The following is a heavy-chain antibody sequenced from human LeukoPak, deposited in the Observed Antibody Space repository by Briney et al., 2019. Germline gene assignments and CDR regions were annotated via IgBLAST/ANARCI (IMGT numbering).Heavy chain of an antibody. V-gene: IGHV4-39*07. J-gene: IGHJ4*02. CDR1: GGSISTNTYY. CDR2: IHHRGTT. D-gene: IGHD3-10*01. CDR3: AWVTYNGYQHFDY. Sequence: SETLSLTCIVSGGSISTNTYYWGWIRLPPGKGLEWIGEIHHRGTTYYNPSLRSRVTISVDTSKNQFSLRLTSVTAADTAVYYCAWVTYNGYQHFDYWGQGNLVTVS.